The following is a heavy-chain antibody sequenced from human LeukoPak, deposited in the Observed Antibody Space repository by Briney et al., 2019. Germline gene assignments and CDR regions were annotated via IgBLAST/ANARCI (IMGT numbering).Heavy chain of an antibody. D-gene: IGHD1-26*01. V-gene: IGHV3-7*03. CDR3: ARVRYPTYSGSYYYFDY. CDR1: GFTFTSYW. CDR2: IRQDGSEK. Sequence: GGSLRLSCAASGFTFTSYWMSWVRQAPGKGLDWVANIRQDGSEKYYVDSVKGRSTVSRDNAKNSLYLQMNSLRSDDTAVYYCARVRYPTYSGSYYYFDYWGQGTLVTVSS. J-gene: IGHJ4*02.